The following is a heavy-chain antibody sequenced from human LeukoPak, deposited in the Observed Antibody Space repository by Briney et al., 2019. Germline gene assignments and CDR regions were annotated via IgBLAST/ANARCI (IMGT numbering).Heavy chain of an antibody. Sequence: PGGSLRLSCAASGFTFSSYAMHWVRQAPGKGLEWVAVISYDGSNKYYADSVKGRFTISRDNSKNTLSLQMNSLRAEDTAVYYCAKDFGRLSSSWYGEFDYWGQGTLVTVSS. J-gene: IGHJ4*02. CDR1: GFTFSSYA. V-gene: IGHV3-30-3*01. CDR2: ISYDGSNK. D-gene: IGHD6-13*01. CDR3: AKDFGRLSSSWYGEFDY.